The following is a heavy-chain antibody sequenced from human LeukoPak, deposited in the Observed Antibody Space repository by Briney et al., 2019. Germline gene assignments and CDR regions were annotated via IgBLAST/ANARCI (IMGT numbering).Heavy chain of an antibody. CDR3: AKRGVVIRGILVIGYHQEAYHYDF. J-gene: IGHJ4*02. CDR2: NSEKGDST. V-gene: IGHV3-23*01. Sequence: PGGSLRLSCVVSGIILSNYPMTWVRQATGKGREWVSYNSEKGDSTTYADSVKGRFTISRDTSLNTLYLKINDVRAEDTAVYFCAKRGVVIRGILVIGYHQEAYHYDFWGQGVLVTVSS. D-gene: IGHD3-10*01. CDR1: GIILSNYP.